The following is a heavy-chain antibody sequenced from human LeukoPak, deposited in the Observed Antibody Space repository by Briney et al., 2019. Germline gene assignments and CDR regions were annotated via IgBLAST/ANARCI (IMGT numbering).Heavy chain of an antibody. CDR2: IYYSGST. J-gene: IGHJ6*03. D-gene: IGHD5-12*01. V-gene: IGHV4-39*02. CDR3: AREPATIIWVSYYYYMDV. CDR1: GVSISSSSYY. Sequence: PSETLSLTCTVSGVSISSSSYYWGWIRQPPGKGLEWIGSIYYSGSTYYNPSLKSRVTISVDTSKNQFSLQLNSVTPEDTAVYYCAREPATIIWVSYYYYMDVWGKGTTVTVSS.